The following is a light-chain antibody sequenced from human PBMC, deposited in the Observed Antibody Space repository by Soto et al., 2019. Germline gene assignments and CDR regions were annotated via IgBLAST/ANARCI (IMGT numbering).Light chain of an antibody. CDR2: AAS. Sequence: DIQMNQSPSSLSASVGDRVTITCRASQSISSYLNWYQQKPGKAPKLLIYAASSLQSGVPSRFSGRGSGTEFTLTISSLQPEDFATYYCQQSYSTPYTFGQGTKLEIK. J-gene: IGKJ2*01. CDR1: QSISSY. V-gene: IGKV1-39*01. CDR3: QQSYSTPYT.